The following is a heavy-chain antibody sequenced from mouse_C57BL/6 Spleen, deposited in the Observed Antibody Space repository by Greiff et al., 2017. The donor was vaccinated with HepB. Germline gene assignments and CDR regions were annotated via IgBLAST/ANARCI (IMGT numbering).Heavy chain of an antibody. CDR1: GYTFTDYE. D-gene: IGHD2-4*01. J-gene: IGHJ3*01. Sequence: VKLVESGAELVRPGASVTLSCKASGYTFTDYEMHWVKQTPVHGLEWIGAIDPETGGTAYNQKFKGKAILTADKSSSTAYMELRSLTSEDSAVYYCTRPYYDYAGLAYWGQGTLVTVSA. CDR2: IDPETGGT. CDR3: TRPYYDYAGLAY. V-gene: IGHV1-15*01.